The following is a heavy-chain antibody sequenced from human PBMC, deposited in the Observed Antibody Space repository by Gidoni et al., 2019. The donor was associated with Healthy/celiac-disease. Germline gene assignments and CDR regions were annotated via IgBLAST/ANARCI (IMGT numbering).Heavy chain of an antibody. CDR2: ISYDGSNK. Sequence: QVQLVESGGGVVQPGRSLRLSCAASGFTFSSYGMHWVRQAPGKGLEWMAVISYDGSNKYYADSVKGRFTISRDNSKNTLYLQMNSLRAEDTAVYYCAKDRHYDFWSGFLDYWGQGTLVTVSS. V-gene: IGHV3-30*18. J-gene: IGHJ4*02. CDR3: AKDRHYDFWSGFLDY. CDR1: GFTFSSYG. D-gene: IGHD3-3*01.